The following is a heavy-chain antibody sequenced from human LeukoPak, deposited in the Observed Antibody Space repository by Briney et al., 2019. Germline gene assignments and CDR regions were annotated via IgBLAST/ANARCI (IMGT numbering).Heavy chain of an antibody. CDR2: IYYSGST. CDR1: GGSISSSSYY. CDR3: AKDPRDHSYGWSWRYFDY. J-gene: IGHJ4*02. V-gene: IGHV4-39*07. D-gene: IGHD5-18*01. Sequence: SETLSLTCTVSGGSISSSSYYWGWIRQPPGKGLEWIGSIYYSGSTYYNPSLKSRVTISVDTSKNQFSLKLSSVTAADTAVYYCAKDPRDHSYGWSWRYFDYWGQGTLVTVSS.